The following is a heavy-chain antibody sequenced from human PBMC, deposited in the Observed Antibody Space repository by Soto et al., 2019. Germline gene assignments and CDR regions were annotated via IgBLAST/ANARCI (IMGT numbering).Heavy chain of an antibody. CDR3: ARGQIGWEQWEPGYYYYGMDV. Sequence: GASVKVSCKASGYTFTGYYMHWVRQAPGQGLEWMGWINPNSGGTNYAQKFQGWVTMTRDTSISTAYMELSRLRSDDTAVYYCARGQIGWEQWEPGYYYYGMDVWGQGTTVTVSS. CDR1: GYTFTGYY. V-gene: IGHV1-2*04. J-gene: IGHJ6*02. D-gene: IGHD6-19*01. CDR2: INPNSGGT.